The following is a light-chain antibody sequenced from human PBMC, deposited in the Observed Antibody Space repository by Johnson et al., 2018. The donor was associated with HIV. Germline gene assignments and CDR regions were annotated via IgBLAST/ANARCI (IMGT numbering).Light chain of an antibody. V-gene: IGLV1-51*01. Sequence: QSVLTQPPSVSAAPGQKVTISCSGSSSNIGNNYVSWYQQLPGTAPKLLIYDNNKRPSGIPDRVSGSKSGTSATLGITGLQNWDEADYYCGKWDSSLSASYVCGTGTKVTVL. CDR3: GKWDSSLSASYV. CDR1: SSNIGNNY. J-gene: IGLJ1*01. CDR2: DNN.